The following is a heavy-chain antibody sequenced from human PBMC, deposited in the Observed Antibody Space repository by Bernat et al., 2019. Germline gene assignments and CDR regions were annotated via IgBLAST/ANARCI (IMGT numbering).Heavy chain of an antibody. Sequence: QVQLVESGGGVVQPGRSLRLSCAASGFTFSSYAMHWVRQAPGKGLEWVAVISYDGSNIYYADSVKGRFTISRDNAKNSLYLQMNSLRAEDTAVYYCASHSGSYRSDAFDIWGQGTMVTVSS. CDR2: ISYDGSNI. V-gene: IGHV3-30-3*01. J-gene: IGHJ3*02. D-gene: IGHD1-26*01. CDR3: ASHSGSYRSDAFDI. CDR1: GFTFSSYA.